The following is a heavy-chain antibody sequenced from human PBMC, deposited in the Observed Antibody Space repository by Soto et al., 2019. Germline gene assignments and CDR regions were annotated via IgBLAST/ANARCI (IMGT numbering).Heavy chain of an antibody. J-gene: IGHJ4*02. Sequence: QLQLQESGSGLVKPSQTLSLTCAVSGGSISSGGYSWSWIRRPPGKGLEWIGYIYHSGSTYYNPYLKRRVTISVDRSKNQFSLKLSSVTVADTAVYYCARNSGYYDSSGYFDYWGQGTLVTVSS. V-gene: IGHV4-30-2*01. CDR1: GGSISSGGYS. D-gene: IGHD3-22*01. CDR2: IYHSGST. CDR3: ARNSGYYDSSGYFDY.